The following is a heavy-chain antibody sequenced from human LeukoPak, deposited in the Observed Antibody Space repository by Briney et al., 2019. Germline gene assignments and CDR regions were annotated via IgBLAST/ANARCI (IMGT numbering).Heavy chain of an antibody. CDR1: GFTFSSYA. CDR2: ISGSGGST. Sequence: PGGSLRLSCAASGFTFSSYAMSWVRQAPGKGLEWVSAISGSGGSTYYADSVKGRFTISRDNAKNSLYLQMNSLRAEDTAVYYCARDEYGGNAEDPHHGMDVWGQGTTVTVSS. V-gene: IGHV3-23*01. D-gene: IGHD4-23*01. CDR3: ARDEYGGNAEDPHHGMDV. J-gene: IGHJ6*02.